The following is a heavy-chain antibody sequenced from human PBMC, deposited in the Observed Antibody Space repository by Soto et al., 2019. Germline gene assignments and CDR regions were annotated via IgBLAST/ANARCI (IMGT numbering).Heavy chain of an antibody. Sequence: SVKVSCKASGGTFSNYAITWVRQAPGQGLEWLGRIIPIFGTTDYAQKFQGRVTITADESTSTAYMEPSSLRSEDTAVYYCARDGSSWPNYYYYGMDVWGQGTTVTVSS. J-gene: IGHJ6*02. V-gene: IGHV1-69*13. CDR1: GGTFSNYA. D-gene: IGHD6-13*01. CDR3: ARDGSSWPNYYYYGMDV. CDR2: IIPIFGTT.